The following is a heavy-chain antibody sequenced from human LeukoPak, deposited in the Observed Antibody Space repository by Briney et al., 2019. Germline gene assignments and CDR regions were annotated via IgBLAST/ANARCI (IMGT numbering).Heavy chain of an antibody. J-gene: IGHJ4*02. Sequence: ESGPTLVNPTATLTLTCTVSGFSLSNARMGVSWIRQPPGKALEWLAPIFSNGEKSYSTSLKSRLTISKDTSKSQVVLTMTNMDPVDTATYYCARITGYCSGGSCRYFDYWGQGTLVTVSS. CDR3: ARITGYCSGGSCRYFDY. D-gene: IGHD2-15*01. V-gene: IGHV2-26*01. CDR1: GFSLSNARMG. CDR2: IFSNGEK.